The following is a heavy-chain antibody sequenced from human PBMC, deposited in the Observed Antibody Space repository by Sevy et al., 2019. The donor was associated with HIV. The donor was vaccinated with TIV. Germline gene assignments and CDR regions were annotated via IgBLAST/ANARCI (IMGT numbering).Heavy chain of an antibody. V-gene: IGHV4-38-2*02. CDR2: IHHSGMT. Sequence: SETLSLTCTVSGYSIRNGYYWAWIRQPPGKGLEWIGSIHHSGMTHYNPSLKSRVIISVDTSKNQVSLELSSVTAADTAMYYCARDRKYPLYYFDYWGQGILVTVSS. J-gene: IGHJ4*02. CDR1: GYSIRNGYY. D-gene: IGHD6-6*01. CDR3: ARDRKYPLYYFDY.